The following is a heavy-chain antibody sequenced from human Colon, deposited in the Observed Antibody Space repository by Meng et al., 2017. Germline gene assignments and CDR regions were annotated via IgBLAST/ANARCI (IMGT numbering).Heavy chain of an antibody. J-gene: IGHJ4*02. CDR1: GYNFIAYY. D-gene: IGHD2/OR15-2a*01. CDR2: INPHSGAT. V-gene: IGHV1-2*06. Sequence: QVQPMLSGAEVKKPGASVKVSCKASGYNFIAYYLPWVRQAPGQGLEYMGRINPHSGATIYAQRFQGRVTMTRDTSINTAYMELSSLRSDDTAIYYCATLEGPFRSTSGSAPDFWGQGTLVTVSS. CDR3: ATLEGPFRSTSGSAPDF.